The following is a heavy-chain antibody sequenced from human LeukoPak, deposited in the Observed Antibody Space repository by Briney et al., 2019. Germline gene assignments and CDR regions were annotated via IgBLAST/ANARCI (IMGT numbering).Heavy chain of an antibody. CDR2: IIPILGIA. J-gene: IGHJ4*02. Sequence: GASVKVSCKASGGTFSSYAISWVRQAPGQGLEWMGRIIPILGIANYAQKFQGRVTITADKSTSTAYMELSSLRSEDTAVYYCARDLDYGDYYAFDYWGQGTLVTVSS. V-gene: IGHV1-69*04. CDR3: ARDLDYGDYYAFDY. CDR1: GGTFSSYA. D-gene: IGHD4-17*01.